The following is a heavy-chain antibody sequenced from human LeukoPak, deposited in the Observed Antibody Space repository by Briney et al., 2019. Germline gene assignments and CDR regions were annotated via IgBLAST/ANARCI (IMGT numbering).Heavy chain of an antibody. CDR1: GYTFTSYG. CDR2: MNPNSGNT. J-gene: IGHJ5*02. V-gene: IGHV1-8*02. D-gene: IGHD2-2*02. CDR3: ARGYCSSTSCYTRWFDP. Sequence: ASVKVSCKASGYTFTSYGINWVRQATGQGLEWMGWMNPNSGNTGYAQKFQDRVTMTRNTSISTAYMELSSLRSEDTAVYYCARGYCSSTSCYTRWFDPWGQGTLVTVSS.